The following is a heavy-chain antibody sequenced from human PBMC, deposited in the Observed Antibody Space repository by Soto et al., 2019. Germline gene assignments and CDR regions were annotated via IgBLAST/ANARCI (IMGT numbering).Heavy chain of an antibody. Sequence: QITLKESGPTLVKPTQTLTLTCTFSGFSLSTSGVGVGWIRQPPGKDLEWLTFIYWDDDKRNSPFLKSRLTITKDTSKNQVVLTMTNMDPVDTATYYCAHLVVAGITYYCDSWGQGTLVTVSS. V-gene: IGHV2-5*02. D-gene: IGHD2-15*01. CDR3: AHLVVAGITYYCDS. CDR2: IYWDDDK. J-gene: IGHJ4*02. CDR1: GFSLSTSGVG.